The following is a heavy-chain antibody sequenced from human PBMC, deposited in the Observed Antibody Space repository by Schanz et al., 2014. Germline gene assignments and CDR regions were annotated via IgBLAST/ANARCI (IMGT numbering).Heavy chain of an antibody. CDR1: GFTFSSYA. CDR3: AREEGWGRAAAGPKHYYYGMDV. CDR2: ISSSSSYI. D-gene: IGHD6-13*01. Sequence: EVQLVESGGGLVQPGGSLRLSCSASGFTFSSYAMHWVRQAPGKGLEWVSSISSSSSYIYYADSVKGRFTISRDNAKNSLYLQMNSLRAEDTAVYYCAREEGWGRAAAGPKHYYYGMDVWGQGTTVTVSS. J-gene: IGHJ6*02. V-gene: IGHV3-21*01.